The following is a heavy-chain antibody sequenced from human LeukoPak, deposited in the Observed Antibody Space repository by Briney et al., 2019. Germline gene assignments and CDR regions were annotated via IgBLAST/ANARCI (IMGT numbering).Heavy chain of an antibody. J-gene: IGHJ6*03. CDR3: ARSGPNWGSRDYYYYMDV. D-gene: IGHD7-27*01. CDR1: GFTFSSYA. V-gene: IGHV3-48*04. Sequence: HPGGSLRLSCAASGFTFSSYAMSWVRQAPGKGLEWVSYISSSSSTIYYADSVKGRFTISRDNAKNSLYLQMNSLRAEDTAVYYCARSGPNWGSRDYYYYMDVWGKGTTVTVSS. CDR2: ISSSSSTI.